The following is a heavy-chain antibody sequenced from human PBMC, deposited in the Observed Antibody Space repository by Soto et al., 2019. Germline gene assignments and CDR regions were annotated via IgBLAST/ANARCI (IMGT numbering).Heavy chain of an antibody. D-gene: IGHD4-17*01. CDR3: ARDGSFADYGDNRGYYGMDV. J-gene: IGHJ6*02. CDR2: IYYSGST. Sequence: SETLSLTCTVSGGSISSGGYYWSWIRQHPGKGLEWIGYIYYSGSTYYNPSRKSRGTISVDTSKIQFSLKLSSVTAADTAVYYCARDGSFADYGDNRGYYGMDVWGQGTTVTVSS. CDR1: GGSISSGGYY. V-gene: IGHV4-31*03.